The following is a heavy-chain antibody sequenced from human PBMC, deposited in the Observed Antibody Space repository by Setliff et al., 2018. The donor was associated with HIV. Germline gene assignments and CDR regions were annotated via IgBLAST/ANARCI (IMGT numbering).Heavy chain of an antibody. CDR3: ARDSRDIVVVIAPEPEPYYYYGMDV. J-gene: IGHJ6*04. Sequence: AASVKVSCKASGDTFNSHAISWVRQAPGQGLEWMGGIIPIFGTPNYAQKFKGRLTITADESTSTVYMELSSLRSEDTAVYYCARDSRDIVVVIAPEPEPYYYYGMDVWGEGTTVTVPQ. D-gene: IGHD2-15*01. CDR1: GDTFNSHA. V-gene: IGHV1-69*13. CDR2: IIPIFGTP.